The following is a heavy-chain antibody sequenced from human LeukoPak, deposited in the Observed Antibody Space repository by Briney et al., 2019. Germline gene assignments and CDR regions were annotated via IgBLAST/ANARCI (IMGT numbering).Heavy chain of an antibody. V-gene: IGHV3-21*01. CDR3: AREGSSGYYYAYYLDY. CDR2: ISTSSSYI. J-gene: IGHJ4*02. CDR1: GFTFSSYS. D-gene: IGHD3-22*01. Sequence: GGSLRLSCAASGFTFSSYSMNWVRQAPGKGLEWVSSISTSSSYIYYADSVKGRFTIFRDNAKNSLYLQMNSLRAEDTAVYYCAREGSSGYYYAYYLDYWGQGTLVTVSS.